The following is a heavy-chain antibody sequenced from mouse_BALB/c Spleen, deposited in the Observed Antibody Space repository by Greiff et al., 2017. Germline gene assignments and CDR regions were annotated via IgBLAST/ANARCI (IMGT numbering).Heavy chain of an antibody. CDR3: ARGGITTATAY. V-gene: IGHV2-9*02. D-gene: IGHD1-2*01. CDR2: IWAGGST. CDR1: GFSLTSYG. J-gene: IGHJ3*01. Sequence: VKLMESGPGLVAPSQSLSITCTVSGFSLTSYGVHWVRQPPGKGLEWLGVIWAGGSTNYNSALMSRLSISKDNSKSQVFLKMNSLQTDDTAMYYCARGGITTATAYWGQGTLVTVSA.